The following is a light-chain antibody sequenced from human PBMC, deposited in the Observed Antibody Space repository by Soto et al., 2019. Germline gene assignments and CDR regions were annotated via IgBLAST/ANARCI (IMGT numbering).Light chain of an antibody. J-gene: IGKJ4*01. V-gene: IGKV3-11*01. CDR2: DAS. Sequence: EMVLTQSPATLSFSPGERATLSCRASQNIGSYLAWYQQRPGQAPRLLIYDASQRDAGIPTRFSGSGSGTDFTLTISSLEPEDFEVYYCQQRSNWPLTFGGGTKVEIK. CDR1: QNIGSY. CDR3: QQRSNWPLT.